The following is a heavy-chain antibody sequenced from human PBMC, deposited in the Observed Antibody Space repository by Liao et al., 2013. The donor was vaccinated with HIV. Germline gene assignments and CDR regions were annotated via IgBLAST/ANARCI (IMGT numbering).Heavy chain of an antibody. CDR3: ARDRGYSYGDYYFDY. CDR1: GGSISSGSYY. Sequence: QVQLQESGPGLVKPSQTLSLTCTVSGGSISSGSYYWSWIRQPAGKGLEWIGRIYASGSANYNPSLKSRVTMSVDASKNQFSLKLTSVTAADTAVYYCARDRGYSYGDYYFDYWGQGTLVTVSS. D-gene: IGHD5-18*01. V-gene: IGHV4-61*02. CDR2: IYASGSA. J-gene: IGHJ4*02.